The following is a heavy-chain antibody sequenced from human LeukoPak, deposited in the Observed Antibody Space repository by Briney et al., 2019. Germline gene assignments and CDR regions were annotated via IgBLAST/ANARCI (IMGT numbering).Heavy chain of an antibody. J-gene: IGHJ6*03. D-gene: IGHD1-26*01. CDR1: GGSISSYY. CDR3: AIAVPSGSPYYMDV. CDR2: IYTSGST. V-gene: IGHV4-4*07. Sequence: SETLSLTCTVSGGSISSYYWSWIRQPAGKGLEWIGRIYTSGSTNYNPSLKSRVTMSVDTSKNQFSLKLSSVTAADTAVYYCAIAVPSGSPYYMDVWGKGTTVTVSS.